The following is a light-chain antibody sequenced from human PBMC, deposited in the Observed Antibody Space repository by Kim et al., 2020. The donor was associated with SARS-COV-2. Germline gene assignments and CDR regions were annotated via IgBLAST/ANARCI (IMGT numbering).Light chain of an antibody. Sequence: AAPGQTASITCSGDKLGDKYACWYQQTPGQSPVLVIYQDSKRPSGIPERFSGSNSGNTATLTISGTQAMDEADYYCQAWDSSTAVFGGGTQLTVL. V-gene: IGLV3-1*01. CDR2: QDS. CDR3: QAWDSSTAV. CDR1: KLGDKY. J-gene: IGLJ3*02.